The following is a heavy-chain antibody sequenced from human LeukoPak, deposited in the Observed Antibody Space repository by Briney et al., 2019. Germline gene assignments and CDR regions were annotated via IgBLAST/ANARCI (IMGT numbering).Heavy chain of an antibody. CDR1: GFTFSSYS. CDR2: ISRSGNDI. CDR3: ARDETPYY. J-gene: IGHJ4*02. V-gene: IGHV3-21*01. Sequence: GGSLRLSCEASGFTFSSYSMNWVRQAPGKGLEWVSCISRSGNDIYYADSVKGRFTISRDNAKNSLYLQMNSLRAEDTAVYYCARDETPYYWGQGTLATVSS.